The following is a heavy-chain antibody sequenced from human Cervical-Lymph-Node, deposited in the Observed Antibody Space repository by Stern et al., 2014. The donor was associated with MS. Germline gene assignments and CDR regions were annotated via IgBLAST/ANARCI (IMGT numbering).Heavy chain of an antibody. CDR3: ARAAPVGIVDV. D-gene: IGHD2-15*01. V-gene: IGHV4-4*02. CDR1: GVSITSNNW. CDR2: IYHTGST. Sequence: QVQLQESGPGLVKPSGTLSLTCGVSGVSITSNNWWTWVRQSPGKGLEWIGYIYHTGSTNYNPSLKSRVTISVDKSPSHFSLKLSSLTAADTAVYYCARAAPVGIVDVWGRGTTVTVSS. J-gene: IGHJ6*02.